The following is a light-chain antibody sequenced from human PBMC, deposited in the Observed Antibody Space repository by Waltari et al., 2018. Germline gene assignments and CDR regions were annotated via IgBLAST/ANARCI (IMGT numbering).Light chain of an antibody. Sequence: EIVLTQSPGTLSLSPGERATLSCRASQSVSRSLTWYQQKPGQAPRLLIYDASSRATGIPDRFSGSGSGTDFSITISRLQPEDFAVYYCQHYVRLPATFGQGTKVEIK. V-gene: IGKV3-20*01. CDR2: DAS. CDR3: QHYVRLPAT. J-gene: IGKJ1*01. CDR1: QSVSRS.